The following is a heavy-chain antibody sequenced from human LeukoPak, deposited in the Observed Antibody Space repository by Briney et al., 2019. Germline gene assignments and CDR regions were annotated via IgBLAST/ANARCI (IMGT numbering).Heavy chain of an antibody. CDR3: ARGSYYYDSRGNRDAFDI. D-gene: IGHD3-22*01. CDR1: GDSISIYY. CDR2: IYTSGST. Sequence: SETLSLTCTVSGDSISIYYWSWIRQPAGKGLEWIGRIYTSGSTNYNPSLKTRVSMSVDTSKNQFSLKLNSVTAADTAVYYCARGSYYYDSRGNRDAFDIWGQGTVVTVSS. J-gene: IGHJ3*02. V-gene: IGHV4-4*07.